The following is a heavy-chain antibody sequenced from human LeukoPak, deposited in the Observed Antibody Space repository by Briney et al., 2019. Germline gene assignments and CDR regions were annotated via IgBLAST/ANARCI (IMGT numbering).Heavy chain of an antibody. CDR1: GFTFDNYA. CDR2: ISWNSGSI. J-gene: IGHJ4*02. CDR3: ARGGVTLIVLIL. V-gene: IGHV3-9*01. D-gene: IGHD3-22*01. Sequence: PGGSLRLSCAASGFTFDNYAMHWVRQAPGKGLEWVSGISWNSGSIGYADSVKGRFTISRDNAKNSLYLQMNSLRAEDTALYYCARGGVTLIVLILWGQGTLVTVSS.